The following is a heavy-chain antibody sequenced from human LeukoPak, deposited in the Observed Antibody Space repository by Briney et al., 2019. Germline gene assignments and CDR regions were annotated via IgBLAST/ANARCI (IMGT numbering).Heavy chain of an antibody. D-gene: IGHD4-11*01. CDR1: GFTFSHYG. CDR2: IWNDGSNK. Sequence: GRCLRLSCAASGFTFSHYGLHTVRQAPRRGLWRASVIWNDGSNKYYADSVKGRFTISRDNSQKTVDLHMSSLRAEDTAVYYCAKDAQRGFDYSNSLEYWGQGTLVTVSS. CDR3: AKDAQRGFDYSNSLEY. V-gene: IGHV3-33*06. J-gene: IGHJ4*02.